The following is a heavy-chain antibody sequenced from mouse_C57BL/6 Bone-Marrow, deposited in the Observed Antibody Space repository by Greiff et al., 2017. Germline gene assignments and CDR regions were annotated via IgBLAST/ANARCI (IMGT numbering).Heavy chain of an antibody. CDR3: ASHYYGSSYNWYFDV. J-gene: IGHJ1*03. CDR2: INPNYGTT. CDR1: GYSFTDYN. Sequence: VQLQQSGPELVKPGASVKISCKASGYSFTDYNMNWVKQSNGKSLEWIGVINPNYGTTSYNQKFKGKATLTVDQSSSTAYMQFNSLTSEDSAVYYCASHYYGSSYNWYFDVWGTGTTVTVSS. V-gene: IGHV1-39*01. D-gene: IGHD1-1*01.